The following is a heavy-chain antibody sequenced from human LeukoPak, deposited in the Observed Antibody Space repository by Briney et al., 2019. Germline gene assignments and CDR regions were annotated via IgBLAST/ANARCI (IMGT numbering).Heavy chain of an antibody. CDR3: ARVEYSGWNLEY. J-gene: IGHJ4*02. Sequence: PGGSLRLSCAAPGFTFSSHWMSWVRQAPGKGLEWVANINQGGSVQYYMDSVKGRFTISRDDAKNSLYVQMNSLRDEDTAVYYCARVEYSGWNLEYWGQGTLVTVSS. D-gene: IGHD5-12*01. CDR1: GFTFSSHW. V-gene: IGHV3-7*01. CDR2: INQGGSVQ.